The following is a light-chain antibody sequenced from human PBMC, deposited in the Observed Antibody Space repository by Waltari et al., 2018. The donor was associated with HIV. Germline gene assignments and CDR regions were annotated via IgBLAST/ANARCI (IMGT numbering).Light chain of an antibody. J-gene: IGLJ2*01. CDR3: SSYTSSSTYVV. CDR1: SSDVGGYNY. CDR2: EVS. V-gene: IGLV2-14*01. Sequence: QSALTQPASVSGSPGQSITISCTGTSSDVGGYNYVSWYQQHPGKAPKLMLYEVSNRPSAVSNRFSGSKSGNTASLTIAGLQAEDEADYYCSSYTSSSTYVVFGGGTKLTVL.